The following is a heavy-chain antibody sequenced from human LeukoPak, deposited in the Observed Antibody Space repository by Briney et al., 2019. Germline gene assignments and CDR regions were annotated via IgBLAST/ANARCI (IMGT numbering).Heavy chain of an antibody. D-gene: IGHD3-22*01. CDR2: INPNSGGT. J-gene: IGHJ4*02. CDR1: GYTFTGYY. CDR3: ATSSKGGFYYDSSGSFDY. Sequence: ASVKVSCKASGYTFTGYYMHWVRQAPGQGLEWMGWINPNSGGTNYAQKFQGRVTMTRDTSISTAYMELSRLRSDDTAVYYCATSSKGGFYYDSSGSFDYWGQGTLVTVSS. V-gene: IGHV1-2*02.